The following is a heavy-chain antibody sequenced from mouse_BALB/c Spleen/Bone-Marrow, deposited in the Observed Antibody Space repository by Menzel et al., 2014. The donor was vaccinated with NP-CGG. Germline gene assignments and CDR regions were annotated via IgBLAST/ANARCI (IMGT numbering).Heavy chain of an antibody. CDR1: GFTFSNYG. V-gene: IGHV5-6-3*01. D-gene: IGHD2-13*01. Sequence: EVHLVESGGGLVQPGGSLKLSCAASGFTFSNYGMSWVRQTPDKRLDLVATINSNGGTTYYPDSVKGRFTISRDNAKNTLYPQMSSLKSEDTAMYFCARGLYYVAYGPGFAYWGQGTLVTVSA. CDR2: INSNGGTT. CDR3: ARGLYYVAYGPGFAY. J-gene: IGHJ3*01.